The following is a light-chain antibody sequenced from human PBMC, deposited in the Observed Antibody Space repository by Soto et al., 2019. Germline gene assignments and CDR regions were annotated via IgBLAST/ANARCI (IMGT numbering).Light chain of an antibody. CDR3: QQYGSSPGFT. Sequence: EIVLTQSPGTLSLSPGERATLSCRASQRVSSSYLAWYQQKPGQAPRLLIYGASSRATGIPDRFSGSWSGTDFTLTISRLEPEDFAVYYCQQYGSSPGFTFGPGTKVDIK. J-gene: IGKJ3*01. CDR2: GAS. CDR1: QRVSSSY. V-gene: IGKV3-20*01.